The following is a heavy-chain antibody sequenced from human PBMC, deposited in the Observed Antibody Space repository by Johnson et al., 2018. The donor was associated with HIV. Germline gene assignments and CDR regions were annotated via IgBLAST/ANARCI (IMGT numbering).Heavy chain of an antibody. CDR1: GFTFRSYG. J-gene: IGHJ3*01. CDR2: ISYDGSNK. CDR3: AREGVAVAGTPDAFDL. Sequence: QVQLVESGGGVVQPGRSLRLSCAVSGFTFRSYGVHWVRQAPGKGLEWVAVISYDGSNKYYADSVKGRFTISRDNSKNTLYLQMNSLRAEDTAVYYCAREGVAVAGTPDAFDLWGQGTMVTVSS. V-gene: IGHV3-30*03. D-gene: IGHD6-19*01.